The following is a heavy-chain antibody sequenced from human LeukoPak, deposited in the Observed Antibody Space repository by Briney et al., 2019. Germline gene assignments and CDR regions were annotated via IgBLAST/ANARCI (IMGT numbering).Heavy chain of an antibody. V-gene: IGHV3-66*01. CDR1: GFTVSSNY. CDR2: IYSGGST. Sequence: HPGGSLRLSCAASGFTVSSNYMSWVRQAPGKGLEWVSVIYSGGSTYYADSVKGRFTISRDNAKNSLYLQMNSLRAEDTAVYYCARGCSDGVCYRDYWGQGTPVTVSS. D-gene: IGHD2-8*01. J-gene: IGHJ4*02. CDR3: ARGCSDGVCYRDY.